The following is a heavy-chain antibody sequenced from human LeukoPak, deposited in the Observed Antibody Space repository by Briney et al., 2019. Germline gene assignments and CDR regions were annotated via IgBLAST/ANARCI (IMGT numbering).Heavy chain of an antibody. CDR2: ISSSGSTI. V-gene: IGHV3-48*04. D-gene: IGHD3-10*01. Sequence: GGSLRLSCAASGFTFSTYNMNWVRQAPGKGLEWVSYISSSGSTIYYADSVKGRFTISRDNAKNSLYLQMNSLRAEDTAVYYCARGPYASGTYGRRGWVHYMDVWGKGTTVTISS. CDR3: ARGPYASGTYGRRGWVHYMDV. J-gene: IGHJ6*03. CDR1: GFTFSTYN.